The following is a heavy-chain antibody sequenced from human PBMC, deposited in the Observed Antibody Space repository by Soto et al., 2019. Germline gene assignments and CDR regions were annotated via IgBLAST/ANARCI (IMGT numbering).Heavy chain of an antibody. Sequence: ASVKVSCKASGYTFTGYYMHWVRQAPGQGLEWMGWINPNSGGTNYAQKFQGWVTMTRDTSISTAYMELSRLRSGDTAVYYCAREPPGAAADAFDIWGQGTMVTVS. CDR2: INPNSGGT. J-gene: IGHJ3*02. CDR3: AREPPGAAADAFDI. V-gene: IGHV1-2*04. CDR1: GYTFTGYY. D-gene: IGHD6-25*01.